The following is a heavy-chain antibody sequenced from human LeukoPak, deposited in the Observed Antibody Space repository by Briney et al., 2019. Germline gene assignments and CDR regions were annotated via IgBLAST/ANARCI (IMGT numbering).Heavy chain of an antibody. CDR3: VRGGYNYGVDY. J-gene: IGHJ4*02. V-gene: IGHV1-2*02. CDR2: INPKSGGT. D-gene: IGHD5-18*01. Sequence: ASVKVSCKASGYTFTGYYMHLVRQAPGQGLEWMGWINPKSGGTNYAQRFQGRVTMTRDTSISSAYMELSRLRSDDAAVYYCVRGGYNYGVDYWGQGTLVTVSS. CDR1: GYTFTGYY.